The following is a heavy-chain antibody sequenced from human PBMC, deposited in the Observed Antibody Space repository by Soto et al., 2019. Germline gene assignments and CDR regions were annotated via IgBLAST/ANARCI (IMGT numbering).Heavy chain of an antibody. J-gene: IGHJ3*02. Sequence: GGSLRLSCAVSGFTFSNAWMSWVRQAPGKGLEWVSIISGSGGSTYYADSVKGRFTISRDNSKNTLYLQMNSLRAEDTAVYYFARHFSGSMVGGVLTSDAFDIWGQGKMVTVSS. D-gene: IGHD3-10*01. V-gene: IGHV3-23*01. CDR2: ISGSGGST. CDR1: GFTFSNAW. CDR3: ARHFSGSMVGGVLTSDAFDI.